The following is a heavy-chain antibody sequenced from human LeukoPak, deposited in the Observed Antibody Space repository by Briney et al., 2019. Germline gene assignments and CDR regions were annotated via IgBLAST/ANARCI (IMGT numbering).Heavy chain of an antibody. CDR2: ISSSSSYI. Sequence: VGSLRLSCAASGFTFSSYSMNWVRQAPGKGLEWVSSISSSSSYIYYADSVKGRFTISRDNAKNSLYLQMNSLRAEDTAVYYCARDPTYYVKGSFDYWGQGTLVTVSS. CDR3: ARDPTYYVKGSFDY. D-gene: IGHD3-22*01. CDR1: GFTFSSYS. V-gene: IGHV3-21*01. J-gene: IGHJ4*02.